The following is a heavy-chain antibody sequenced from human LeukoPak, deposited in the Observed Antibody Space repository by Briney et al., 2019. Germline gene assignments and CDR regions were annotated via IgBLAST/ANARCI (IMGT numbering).Heavy chain of an antibody. Sequence: GGSLRLSCAASGFTFSSYWMHWVRQAPGKGLEWVSAISGSGGSTYYADSVKGRFTISRDNSKNTLYLQMNSLRAEDTAVYYCAGLGYSGYDTTDRGHHVDYWGRGTLVTVSS. D-gene: IGHD5-12*01. CDR3: AGLGYSGYDTTDRGHHVDY. J-gene: IGHJ4*02. V-gene: IGHV3-23*01. CDR1: GFTFSSYW. CDR2: ISGSGGST.